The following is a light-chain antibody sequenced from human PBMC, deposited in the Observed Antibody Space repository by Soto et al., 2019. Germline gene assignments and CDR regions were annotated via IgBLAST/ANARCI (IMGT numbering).Light chain of an antibody. Sequence: EIVMTQSPATLSVSPGERATLSCRASQTVRDNLAWYQQKPGQAPRLLIYGASIRATGIPARFSGSGSGTEVTLTIDTLQSEDFAVYYCQQYNIWPLTFGGGTKVEIK. J-gene: IGKJ4*01. CDR2: GAS. CDR1: QTVRDN. CDR3: QQYNIWPLT. V-gene: IGKV3D-15*03.